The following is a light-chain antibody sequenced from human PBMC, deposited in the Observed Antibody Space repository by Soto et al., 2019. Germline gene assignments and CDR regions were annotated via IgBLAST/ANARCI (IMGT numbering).Light chain of an antibody. V-gene: IGKV1-39*01. CDR3: QQSYSTPLT. Sequence: DIQMTQSPSSLSASVGDRVTITCRASQSIGSYLNWYQHEPGKAPKFLIYAASSLQSGVPSRFSGSGSGTEFTLTISSLQPEDSASYYCQQSYSTPLTFGRGTKVEIK. CDR2: AAS. CDR1: QSIGSY. J-gene: IGKJ4*01.